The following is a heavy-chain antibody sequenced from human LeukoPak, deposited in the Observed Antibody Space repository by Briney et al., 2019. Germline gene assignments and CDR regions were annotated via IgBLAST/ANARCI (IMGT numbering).Heavy chain of an antibody. CDR3: AREGGFHYDSSGDAFDT. CDR2: ISSNGAYI. J-gene: IGHJ3*02. Sequence: GGSLRLSCAASGFTFSDHFMDWVRQAPGKGLEWVSSISSNGAYIYYADSLRGRLTISRDNAKNSLYLQVNRLGAEDTAVYYCAREGGFHYDSSGDAFDTWGQGTMVTVSS. V-gene: IGHV3-21*01. D-gene: IGHD3-22*01. CDR1: GFTFSDHF.